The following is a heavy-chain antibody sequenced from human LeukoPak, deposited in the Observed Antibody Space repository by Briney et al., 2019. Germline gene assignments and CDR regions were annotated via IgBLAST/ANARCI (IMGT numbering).Heavy chain of an antibody. D-gene: IGHD6-19*01. V-gene: IGHV1-46*01. CDR1: GYTFANYY. CDR2: INPSGGST. J-gene: IGHJ4*02. CDR3: ARADSSGWYLDY. Sequence: ASVKVSCKASGYTFANYYIHLVRQAPGQGLEWMGLINPSGGSTNYAQKFQGRVTMTRDTSTSTVYMELSSLRSEDTAVYYCARADSSGWYLDYWGQGTLVTVSS.